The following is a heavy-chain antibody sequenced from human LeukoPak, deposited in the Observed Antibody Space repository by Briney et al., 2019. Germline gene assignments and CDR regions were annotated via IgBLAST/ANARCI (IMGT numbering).Heavy chain of an antibody. J-gene: IGHJ5*02. D-gene: IGHD5-24*01. V-gene: IGHV3-11*01. Sequence: TGGSLRLSCAASGFTFSDYYMSWIRQAPGKGLEWVSYISSSGSTIYYADSVKGRFTISRDNAKNSLYLQMNSLRAEDTALYYCAKDSSMADTGWFDPWGQGTLVTVSS. CDR1: GFTFSDYY. CDR2: ISSSGSTI. CDR3: AKDSSMADTGWFDP.